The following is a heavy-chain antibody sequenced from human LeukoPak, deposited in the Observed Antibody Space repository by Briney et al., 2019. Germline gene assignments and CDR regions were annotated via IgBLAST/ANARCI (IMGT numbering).Heavy chain of an antibody. Sequence: SETRSLTCTVSGDSFIGSYWSWIRQAPGKGLECIGYIYYPVDTNYNPSLQSRVTMSVDISKKQFSLRLTSVTAADTAVYYCARRRYYYSSGYNPTYYFDYWGQGILVTVS. CDR1: GDSFIGSY. D-gene: IGHD3-22*01. J-gene: IGHJ4*02. CDR3: ARRRYYYSSGYNPTYYFDY. CDR2: IYYPVDT. V-gene: IGHV4-59*01.